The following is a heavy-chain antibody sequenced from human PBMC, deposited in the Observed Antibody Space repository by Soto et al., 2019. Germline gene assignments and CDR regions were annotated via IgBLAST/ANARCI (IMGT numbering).Heavy chain of an antibody. Sequence: GGSLRLSCEASGFTFSANAMHWVRKAPGKGLEWVTFISYDGRNKYYADSVKGRFSISRDNSKNTVYLQMNSLRPEDTAVYYCAKDRATCYAIDYWGEGTLVTVSS. V-gene: IGHV3-30*18. CDR1: GFTFSANA. CDR2: ISYDGRNK. D-gene: IGHD2-2*01. J-gene: IGHJ4*02. CDR3: AKDRATCYAIDY.